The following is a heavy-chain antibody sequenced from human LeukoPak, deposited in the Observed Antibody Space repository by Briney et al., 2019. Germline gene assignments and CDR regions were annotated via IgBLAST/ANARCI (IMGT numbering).Heavy chain of an antibody. J-gene: IGHJ4*02. CDR3: ARWGDF. Sequence: GGSLRLSCAAPGFTFSSYWMSWVRQAPGKGLEWVANIKQDGSEKYYVDSVKGRFTISRDNAKNSLYLQMNSLRAEDTAVYYCARWGDFWGQGTLVTVSS. V-gene: IGHV3-7*01. CDR2: IKQDGSEK. CDR1: GFTFSSYW. D-gene: IGHD3-16*01.